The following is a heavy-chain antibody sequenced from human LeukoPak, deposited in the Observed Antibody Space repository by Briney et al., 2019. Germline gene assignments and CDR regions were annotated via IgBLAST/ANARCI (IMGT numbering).Heavy chain of an antibody. CDR1: GYTFTDYY. CDR3: AKIDTLGLYYFDY. J-gene: IGHJ4*02. Sequence: ASVKVSSKASGYTFTDYYIHWVRQAPGQGLEWMGWINPNSGDTNFAQKFQGRVTMTRDTSITTAYMELIGLTSDDTAVYYCAKIDTLGLYYFDYWGQGTLVTVSS. D-gene: IGHD2-2*02. CDR2: INPNSGDT. V-gene: IGHV1-2*02.